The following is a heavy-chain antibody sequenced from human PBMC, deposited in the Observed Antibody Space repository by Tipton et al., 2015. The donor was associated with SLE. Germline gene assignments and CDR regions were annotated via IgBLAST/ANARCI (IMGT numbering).Heavy chain of an antibody. V-gene: IGHV4-34*01. Sequence: TLSLTCTVSGGSISSYYWSWIRQPPGKGLEWIGEINHSGFTNYRPSLKSRVTMSADRSTNQLSLKLTFVSAADTAIYYCARMGLCTTTTCNEGAFDVWGQGSMVTVSS. CDR2: INHSGFT. D-gene: IGHD2-2*01. CDR1: GGSISSYY. CDR3: ARMGLCTTTTCNEGAFDV. J-gene: IGHJ3*01.